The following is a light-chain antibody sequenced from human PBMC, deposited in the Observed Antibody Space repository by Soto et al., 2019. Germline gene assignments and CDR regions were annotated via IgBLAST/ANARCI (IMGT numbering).Light chain of an antibody. CDR1: SSDVGAYNY. CDR3: SSYTTTNTYV. V-gene: IGLV2-14*01. Sequence: QSVLTQPASVSGSPGQSITISCTGTSSDVGAYNYVSWYQQHPGKAPKLMIYEVSNRPSGVSNRFSGSKSGNTASLTISGLQAEDEADYYCSSYTTTNTYVFGTGTKVTV. J-gene: IGLJ1*01. CDR2: EVS.